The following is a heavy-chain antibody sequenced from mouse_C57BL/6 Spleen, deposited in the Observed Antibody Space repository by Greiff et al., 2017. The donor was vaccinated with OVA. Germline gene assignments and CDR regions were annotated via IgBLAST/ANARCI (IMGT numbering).Heavy chain of an antibody. CDR3: VRHEGLRRGAMDY. J-gene: IGHJ4*01. V-gene: IGHV10-1*01. CDR1: GFSFNTYA. D-gene: IGHD2-4*01. CDR2: IRSKSNNYAT. Sequence: EVMLVESGGGLVQPKGSLKLSCAASGFSFNTYAMNWVRQAPGKGLEWVARIRSKSNNYATYYADSVKDRFTISRDDSESMLYLQMNNLKTEDTAMYYCVRHEGLRRGAMDYWGQGTSVTVSS.